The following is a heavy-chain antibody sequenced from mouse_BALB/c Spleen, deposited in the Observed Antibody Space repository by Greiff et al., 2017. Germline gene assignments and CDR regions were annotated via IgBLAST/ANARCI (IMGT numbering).Heavy chain of an antibody. CDR3: ARDRGIYGYGEYFDV. V-gene: IGHV2-6-7*01. Sequence: QVQLQQSGPGLVAPSQSLSITCTVSGFSLTGYGVNWVRQPPGKGLEWLGMIWGDGSTDYNSALKSRLSISKDNSKSQVFLKMNSLQTDDTARYYCARDRGIYGYGEYFDVWGAGTTVTVSS. CDR1: GFSLTGYG. D-gene: IGHD2-2*01. CDR2: IWGDGST. J-gene: IGHJ1*01.